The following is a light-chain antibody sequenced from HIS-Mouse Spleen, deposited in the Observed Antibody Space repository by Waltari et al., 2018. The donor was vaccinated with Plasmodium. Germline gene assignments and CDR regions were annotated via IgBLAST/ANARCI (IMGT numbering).Light chain of an antibody. Sequence: AIWMTHAPSLLPASTGDRVTISCRMSQGISIYLAWYQQNPGKAPELLIYAASSLQSGVPSRFSGSGSGTDFTLTISSLQPEYFATYYCQQSYSTWTFGQGTKVEIK. CDR3: QQSYSTWT. V-gene: IGKV1D-8*02. CDR2: AAS. CDR1: QGISIY. J-gene: IGKJ1*01.